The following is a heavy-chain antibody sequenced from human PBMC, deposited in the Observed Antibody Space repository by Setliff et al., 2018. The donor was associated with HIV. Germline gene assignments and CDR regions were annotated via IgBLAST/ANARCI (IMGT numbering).Heavy chain of an antibody. D-gene: IGHD4-17*01. CDR3: ARRPISPFSLTTAMLDP. J-gene: IGHJ5*02. CDR1: GGSLSGYY. V-gene: IGHV4-34*01. Sequence: SETLSLTCAVSGGSLSGYYWTWIRQTPEKGLQWIGEINEGGNTHHNPSLESRLTMSVDTSKKQFSLRLRSVTAADTAVYYCARRPISPFSLTTAMLDPWGQGTLVTVSS. CDR2: INEGGNT.